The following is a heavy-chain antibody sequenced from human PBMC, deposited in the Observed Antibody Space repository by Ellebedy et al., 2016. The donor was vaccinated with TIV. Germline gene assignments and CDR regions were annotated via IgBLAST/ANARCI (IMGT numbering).Heavy chain of an antibody. Sequence: GESLKISXAASGFTFSSYGMHWVRQAPGKGLEWVAVIWYDGSNKYYADSVKGRFTISRDNSKNTLYLQMNSLRAEDTAVYYCAREVGYSSGWYGNYFDYWGQGTLVTVSS. CDR1: GFTFSSYG. J-gene: IGHJ4*02. CDR3: AREVGYSSGWYGNYFDY. V-gene: IGHV3-33*01. D-gene: IGHD6-19*01. CDR2: IWYDGSNK.